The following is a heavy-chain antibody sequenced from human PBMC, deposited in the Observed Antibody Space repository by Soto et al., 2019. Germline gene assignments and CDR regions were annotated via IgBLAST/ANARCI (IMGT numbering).Heavy chain of an antibody. Sequence: GGSLRLSCTASGFNFNVYAMTWVRQAPGKGLEWVSSISSGGPTTFYADSVKGRFTISRDNSKNTLYLQMTSLRPEDTAVYYCAQMPTMTTSPFDVWGQGTMVTVSS. CDR1: GFNFNVYA. J-gene: IGHJ3*01. CDR2: ISSGGPTT. CDR3: AQMPTMTTSPFDV. V-gene: IGHV3-23*01. D-gene: IGHD4-17*01.